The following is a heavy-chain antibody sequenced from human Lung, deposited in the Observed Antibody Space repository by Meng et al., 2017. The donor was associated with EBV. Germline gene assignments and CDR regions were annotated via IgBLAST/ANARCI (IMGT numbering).Heavy chain of an antibody. V-gene: IGHV3-74*01. CDR3: ARDPFHYDGSGYPLDAFDI. J-gene: IGHJ3*02. CDR1: GLTFSSHW. Sequence: VRVVVSGGALVQPGVSLTLSCEASGLTFSSHWMHWVRQAPGKGLVCVTRINPDGSNTAYADSVKGRFTISRDNTKNTLYLQMNSLRGEDTAVYYCARDPFHYDGSGYPLDAFDIWGQGAMVTVSS. CDR2: INPDGSNT. D-gene: IGHD3-22*01.